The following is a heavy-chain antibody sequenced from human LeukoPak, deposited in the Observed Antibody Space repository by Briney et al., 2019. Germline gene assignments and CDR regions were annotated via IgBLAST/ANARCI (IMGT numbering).Heavy chain of an antibody. V-gene: IGHV4-59*01. D-gene: IGHD3-16*01. CDR1: GGSISGYY. CDR2: IYYSGST. CDR3: ARGRKGEPRDFDK. J-gene: IGHJ4*02. Sequence: SETLSLTCTVSGGSISGYYWSWIRQPPGKGLEWIGYIYYSGSTKYNPSLKSRVSISVDTSKNQFSLNLRSVTAADTAVYYCARGRKGEPRDFDKWGQGTLVTASS.